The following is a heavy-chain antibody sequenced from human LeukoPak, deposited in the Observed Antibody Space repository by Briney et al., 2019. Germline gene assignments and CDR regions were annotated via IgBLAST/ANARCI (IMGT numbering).Heavy chain of an antibody. CDR2: IIPIFGTA. CDR3: ARESGYCSGGSCYSYYYMDV. V-gene: IGHV1-69*05. CDR1: GGTFSSYA. J-gene: IGHJ6*03. D-gene: IGHD2-15*01. Sequence: SVKVSCKASGGTFSSYAISWVRQAPGQGLEWMGGIIPIFGTANYAQKIQGRVTITTDESTSTAYMELSSLRSEDTAVYYCARESGYCSGGSCYSYYYMDVWGKGTTVTVSS.